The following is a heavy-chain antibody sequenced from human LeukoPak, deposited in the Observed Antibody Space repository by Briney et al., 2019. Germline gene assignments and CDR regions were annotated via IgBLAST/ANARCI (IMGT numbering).Heavy chain of an antibody. V-gene: IGHV3-23*01. CDR2: ISGSGSRT. Sequence: GGSLRLSCAASGFTFSSYAMTWVRQSPGKGLEGVSGISGSGSRTNYADPVKGRFTISRDNSKNTLHLQINSLRAEDTAVYSCAKDRVCSGGSCYFDYWGQGTLVTVSS. D-gene: IGHD2-15*01. J-gene: IGHJ4*02. CDR3: AKDRVCSGGSCYFDY. CDR1: GFTFSSYA.